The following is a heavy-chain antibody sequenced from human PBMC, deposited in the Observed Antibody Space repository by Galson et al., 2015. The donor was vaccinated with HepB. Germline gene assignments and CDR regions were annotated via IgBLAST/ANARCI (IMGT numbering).Heavy chain of an antibody. CDR3: ARVYCSGGSCY. V-gene: IGHV3-74*01. CDR2: INSDGSST. CDR1: GFTFSSYW. Sequence: SLRLSCAASGFTFSSYWMHWVRQAPGKGLVWVSRINSDGSSTSYADSVKGRFTISRDNTKNTLYLQMNSLRAEDTAVYYCARVYCSGGSCYWGQGTLVTVSS. J-gene: IGHJ4*02. D-gene: IGHD2-15*01.